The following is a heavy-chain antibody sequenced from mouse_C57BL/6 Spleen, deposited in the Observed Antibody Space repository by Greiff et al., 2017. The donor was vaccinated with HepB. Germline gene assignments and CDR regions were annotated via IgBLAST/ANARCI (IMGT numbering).Heavy chain of an antibody. D-gene: IGHD2-9*01. Sequence: VHLVESGAELVRPGTSVKMSCKASGYTFTNYWIGWAKQRPGHGLEWIGDIYPGGGYTNYNEKFKGKATLTADKSSSTAYMQFSSLTSEDSAIYYCARTYYGYPFDYWGQGTTLTVSS. V-gene: IGHV1-63*01. CDR2: IYPGGGYT. J-gene: IGHJ2*01. CDR3: ARTYYGYPFDY. CDR1: GYTFTNYW.